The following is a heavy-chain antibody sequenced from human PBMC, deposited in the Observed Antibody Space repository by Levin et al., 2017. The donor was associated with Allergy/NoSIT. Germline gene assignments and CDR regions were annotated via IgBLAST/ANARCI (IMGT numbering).Heavy chain of an antibody. CDR3: TTVFGIVVVVAAKGGFDY. J-gene: IGHJ4*02. CDR2: IKSKTDGGTT. Sequence: GGSLRLSCAASGFTFSNAWMSWVRQAPGKGLEWVGRIKSKTDGGTTDYAAPVKGRFTISRDDSKNTLYLQMNSLKTEDTAVYYCTTVFGIVVVVAAKGGFDYWGQGTLVTVSS. CDR1: GFTFSNAW. V-gene: IGHV3-15*01. D-gene: IGHD2-15*01.